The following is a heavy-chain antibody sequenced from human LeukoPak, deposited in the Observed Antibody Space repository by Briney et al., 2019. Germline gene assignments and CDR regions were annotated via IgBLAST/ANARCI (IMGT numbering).Heavy chain of an antibody. V-gene: IGHV3-7*01. CDR1: GFDFSGFS. D-gene: IGHD3-22*01. CDR3: ARETSGYYYKSYFDY. Sequence: GGSLRLSCVVSGFDFSGFSMSWVRQAPGKGLEWVAIMEEYGSYIFYVDSVKGRFIISRDNARNSLYLQMNNLRAEDTAVYYCARETSGYYYKSYFDYWGQGTLVTVSS. CDR2: MEEYGSYI. J-gene: IGHJ4*02.